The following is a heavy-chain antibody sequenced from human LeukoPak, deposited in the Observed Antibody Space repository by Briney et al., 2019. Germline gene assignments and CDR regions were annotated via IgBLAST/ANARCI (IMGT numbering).Heavy chain of an antibody. J-gene: IGHJ3*02. Sequence: ASVKVSCKASGYTFTSYGISWVRQAPGQGLEWMGWISAYNGNTNYAQKLQGRVTMTTDTSTSTAYMELRSLRSDDTAVYYCARVDPNYYDSSGYWWGAFDIWDQGTMVTVSS. V-gene: IGHV1-18*01. D-gene: IGHD3-22*01. CDR3: ARVDPNYYDSSGYWWGAFDI. CDR1: GYTFTSYG. CDR2: ISAYNGNT.